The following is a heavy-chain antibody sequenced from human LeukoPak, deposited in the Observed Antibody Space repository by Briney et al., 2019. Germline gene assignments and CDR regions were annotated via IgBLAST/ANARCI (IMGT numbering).Heavy chain of an antibody. CDR2: ISSSSTYI. CDR1: GFTFSSYS. D-gene: IGHD6-19*01. J-gene: IGHJ4*02. V-gene: IGHV3-21*01. CDR3: ARDLAVAGKY. Sequence: KPGGSLRLSCAASGFTFSSYSMNWVRQAPGKGLEWVSSISSSSTYIYYADSVKGRFTISRDNAKNSLYLQTNSLRAEDTAVYYCARDLAVAGKYWGQGTLVTVSS.